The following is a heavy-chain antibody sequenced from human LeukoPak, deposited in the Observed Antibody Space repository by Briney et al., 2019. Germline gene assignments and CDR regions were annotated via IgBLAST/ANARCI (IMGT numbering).Heavy chain of an antibody. CDR2: INPNSGAT. Sequence: ASVKVSCKTSGYTFTDYYMHWVRQAPGQGLEWLGWINPNSGATNYAQKFQGRVTMTRGTSISTVYIELSRLTSDDTAVYYCARDASRTTAPDDYWGQGTLVTVSS. CDR1: GYTFTDYY. V-gene: IGHV1-2*02. J-gene: IGHJ4*02. CDR3: ARDASRTTAPDDY. D-gene: IGHD1-1*01.